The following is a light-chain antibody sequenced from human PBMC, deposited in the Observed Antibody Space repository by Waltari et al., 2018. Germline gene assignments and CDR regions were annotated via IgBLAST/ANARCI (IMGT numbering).Light chain of an antibody. V-gene: IGLV1-44*01. CDR1: TSNIGRYT. J-gene: IGLJ3*02. Sequence: QSVLTQPPSASGTPGQRVTISCSGSTSNIGRYTVNWYQQLPGTAPKLLIYNNNRLPPGVPDRCAGSKSGTSASLAISGLQSEDEADYYCAAWEVSRNGWVFGGGTKVTVL. CDR3: AAWEVSRNGWV. CDR2: NNN.